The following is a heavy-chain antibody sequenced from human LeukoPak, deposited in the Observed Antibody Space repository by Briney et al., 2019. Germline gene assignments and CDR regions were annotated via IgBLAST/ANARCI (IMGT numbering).Heavy chain of an antibody. Sequence: GGSLRLSCAASGFTFSSYSMNWVRQAPGKGLEWVSSISSSSSYIYYAGSVKGRFTISRDNAKNSLYLQMTSLRAEDTAVYYCARDGLERVVTATKYYYYYGMDVWGQGTTVTFS. J-gene: IGHJ6*02. CDR2: ISSSSSYI. D-gene: IGHD2-21*02. CDR3: ARDGLERVVTATKYYYYYGMDV. V-gene: IGHV3-21*01. CDR1: GFTFSSYS.